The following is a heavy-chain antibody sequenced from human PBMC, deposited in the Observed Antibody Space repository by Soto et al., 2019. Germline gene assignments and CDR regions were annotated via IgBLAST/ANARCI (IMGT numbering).Heavy chain of an antibody. CDR1: GYTFTSYG. Sequence: ASVKVSCKASGYTFTSYGIGWVRQAPGQGLEWMGWISAYNGNTNYAQKLQGRVTMTTDTSTSTAYMELRSLRSDDTAVYYCAREGSDWLLPNNWFAPWGQGTLVTVSS. CDR2: ISAYNGNT. J-gene: IGHJ5*02. CDR3: AREGSDWLLPNNWFAP. D-gene: IGHD3-9*01. V-gene: IGHV1-18*01.